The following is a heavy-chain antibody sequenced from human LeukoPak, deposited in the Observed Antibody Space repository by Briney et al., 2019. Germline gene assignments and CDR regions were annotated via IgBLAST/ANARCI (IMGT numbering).Heavy chain of an antibody. CDR1: GFTFSSYA. Sequence: GRSLRLSCAASGFTFSSYAMHWVRQAPGKGLEWVAVISYDGSNKYYADSVKGRFTISRDNSKNTLYLQMNSLRAEDTAVYYCARDPTYYYDSSGYSNFDYWGQGTLVTVSS. CDR2: ISYDGSNK. CDR3: ARDPTYYYDSSGYSNFDY. V-gene: IGHV3-30-3*01. J-gene: IGHJ4*02. D-gene: IGHD3-22*01.